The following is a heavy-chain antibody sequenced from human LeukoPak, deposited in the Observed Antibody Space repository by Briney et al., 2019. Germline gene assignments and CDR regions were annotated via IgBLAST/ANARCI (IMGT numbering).Heavy chain of an antibody. V-gene: IGHV4-4*07. CDR2: IFASGTT. CDR3: ARGGKGIRVSVTTRYYYYYMDV. J-gene: IGHJ6*03. CDR1: GYSINSGHW. Sequence: PSETLSLTCTVSGYSINSGHWWGWIRQPAGKGLEWIGRIFASGTTKYNPSLKSRVTMSVETSKNQFSLKLSSVTAADTAVYYCARGGKGIRVSVTTRYYYYYMDVWGKGTTVTVSS. D-gene: IGHD5-12*01.